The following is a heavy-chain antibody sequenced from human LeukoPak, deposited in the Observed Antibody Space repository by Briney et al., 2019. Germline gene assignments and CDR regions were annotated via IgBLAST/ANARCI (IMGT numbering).Heavy chain of an antibody. CDR1: GYSISSGYY. D-gene: IGHD1-26*01. Sequence: SETLSLTCTVSGYSISSGYYWDWIRQPPGKGLEWIGSIYHSGSTYYNPSLKSRVTTSVDTSKNQFSLKLSSVTAADTAVYYCARAWWELPGGGWFDPWGQGTLVTVSS. CDR2: IYHSGST. J-gene: IGHJ5*02. V-gene: IGHV4-38-2*02. CDR3: ARAWWELPGGGWFDP.